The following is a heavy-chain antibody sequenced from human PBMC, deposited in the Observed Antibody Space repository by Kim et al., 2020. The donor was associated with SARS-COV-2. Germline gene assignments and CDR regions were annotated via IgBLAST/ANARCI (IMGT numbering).Heavy chain of an antibody. CDR2: IKQGGSEK. CDR3: GRELGAGIDY. D-gene: IGHD7-27*01. Sequence: GSPRLSCVASGFTFDNYWMSWVRQAPGKGLEWVANIKQGGSEKYYVDSVKGRFTISRDNGKNSLYLQMNSLRAEDTAVYYCGRELGAGIDYWGQGTLVTVSS. V-gene: IGHV3-7*01. J-gene: IGHJ4*02. CDR1: GFTFDNYW.